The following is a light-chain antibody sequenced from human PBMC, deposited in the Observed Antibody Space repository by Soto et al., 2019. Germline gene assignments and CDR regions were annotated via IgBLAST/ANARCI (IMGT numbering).Light chain of an antibody. CDR2: DAS. CDR1: QSVSSN. J-gene: IGKJ5*01. V-gene: IGKV3-15*01. CDR3: QHYNDLIT. Sequence: IVLPQYPATRSVSRGERATHSFRASQSVSSNFAWYQQKPGQAPRLLIYDASTRATGIPARFSGSGSGTEFTLTISRLQSEDFAVHYCQHYNDLITFGQGTRLETK.